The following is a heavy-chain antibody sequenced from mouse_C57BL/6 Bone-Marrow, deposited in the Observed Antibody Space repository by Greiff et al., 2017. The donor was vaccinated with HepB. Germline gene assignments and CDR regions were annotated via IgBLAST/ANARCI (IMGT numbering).Heavy chain of an antibody. CDR1: GFTFSSYG. V-gene: IGHV5-6*01. CDR3: ARHIYYGNYGTGEGFAY. Sequence: EVQVVESGGDLVKPGGSLKLSCAASGFTFSSYGMSWVRQTPDKRLEWVATISSGGSYTYYPDSVKGRFTISRDNAKNTLYLQMSSLKSEDTAMYYCARHIYYGNYGTGEGFAYWGQGTLVTVSA. D-gene: IGHD2-1*01. CDR2: ISSGGSYT. J-gene: IGHJ3*01.